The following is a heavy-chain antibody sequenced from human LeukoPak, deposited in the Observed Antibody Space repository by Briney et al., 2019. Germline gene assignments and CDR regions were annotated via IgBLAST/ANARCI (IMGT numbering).Heavy chain of an antibody. CDR3: ARGGTLFTYFDS. Sequence: SETLSLTCSVSGGSTSEYYWNWIRQPAGQGLEWLGRIYYTGNTAYNPSLESRLTMSLHTAKNQFSLKVTSVTTADPAVSYCARGGTLFTYFDSWGQGTLVTVSS. D-gene: IGHD3-10*02. J-gene: IGHJ4*02. CDR2: IYYTGNT. V-gene: IGHV4-4*07. CDR1: GGSTSEYY.